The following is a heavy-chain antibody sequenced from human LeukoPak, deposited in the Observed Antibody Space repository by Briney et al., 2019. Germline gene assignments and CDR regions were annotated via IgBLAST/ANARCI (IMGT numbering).Heavy chain of an antibody. J-gene: IGHJ4*02. Sequence: PSETLSLTCTVSGGSISSYYWSRIRQPPGKGLEWIGYIYYSGSTNYNPSLKSRVTISVDTSKNQFSLKLSSVTAADTAVYYCARHHTIYGDYEGYFDYWGQGTLVTVSS. V-gene: IGHV4-59*08. CDR3: ARHHTIYGDYEGYFDY. CDR1: GGSISSYY. CDR2: IYYSGST. D-gene: IGHD4-17*01.